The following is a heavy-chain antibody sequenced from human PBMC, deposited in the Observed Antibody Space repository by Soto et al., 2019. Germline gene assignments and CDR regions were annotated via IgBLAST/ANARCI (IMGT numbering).Heavy chain of an antibody. CDR2: ISGTGGST. D-gene: IGHD4-17*01. J-gene: IGHJ3*02. CDR3: AKDRVLTTVPDRGAFDI. CDR1: GLTFSNYA. V-gene: IGHV3-23*01. Sequence: EVQLLQSGGGLIQPGGSLRLSCEATGLTFSNYAMSWVRQAPGKGLEWVSGISGTGGSTYYADYVKGRFTISRDNSKNTVSLQMNSLRAEDTALYYCAKDRVLTTVPDRGAFDIWGQGTRVTVSS.